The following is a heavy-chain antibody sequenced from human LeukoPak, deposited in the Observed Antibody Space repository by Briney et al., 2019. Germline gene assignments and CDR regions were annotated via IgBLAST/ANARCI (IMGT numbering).Heavy chain of an antibody. CDR2: ISTDARTI. CDR1: GFTFSSYW. CDR3: AKDRRGTTYYYDSSGPG. D-gene: IGHD3-22*01. Sequence: GGSLRLSCAASGFTFSSYWMSWVRQAPGKGLVWVSHISTDARTITYADFVKGRFTISRDNAKNTLYLQMNSLRAEDTAVYYCAKDRRGTTYYYDSSGPGWGQGTLVTVSS. J-gene: IGHJ4*02. V-gene: IGHV3-74*01.